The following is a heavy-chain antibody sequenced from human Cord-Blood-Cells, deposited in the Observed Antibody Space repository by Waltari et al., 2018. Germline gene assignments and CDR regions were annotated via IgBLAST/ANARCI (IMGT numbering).Heavy chain of an antibody. CDR3: ARVPLVRALDY. CDR1: GFTFSSYS. CDR2: ISSSSYI. D-gene: IGHD2-2*01. V-gene: IGHV3-21*01. Sequence: EVQLVESGGGLVKPGGSLRLSCAASGFTFSSYSMNWVRQAPGKGLEWVSSISSSSYIYYADSVKGRFTISRDNAKNSLYLQMNSLRAEDTAVYYCARVPLVRALDYWGQGTLVTVSS. J-gene: IGHJ4*02.